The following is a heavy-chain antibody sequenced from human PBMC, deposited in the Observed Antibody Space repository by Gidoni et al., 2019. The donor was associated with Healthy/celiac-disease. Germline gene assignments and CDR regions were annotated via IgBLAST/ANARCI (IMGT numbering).Heavy chain of an antibody. V-gene: IGHV3-23*01. Sequence: EVQLLEAGGGLVQPGGSVGLACAASGFAFSSFSMSWVRQAPGKGLEWVSAISGSGRSTYYPDSGKRRFTISRDNSKNTLYLQMNSLRAEDTAVYYFAKDQPPAYNCDRVPFDYWGQVTLVTVSS. CDR2: ISGSGRST. J-gene: IGHJ4*02. CDR3: AKDQPPAYNCDRVPFDY. D-gene: IGHD1-20*01. CDR1: GFAFSSFS.